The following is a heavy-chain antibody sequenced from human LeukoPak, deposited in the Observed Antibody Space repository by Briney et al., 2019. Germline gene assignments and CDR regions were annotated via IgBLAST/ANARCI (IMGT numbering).Heavy chain of an antibody. J-gene: IGHJ6*03. Sequence: PSETLSLTCAVYGGSFSGYYWSWIRQPPGKGLEWIGEINHSGSTKYNPSLKSRVTISVDTSKNQFSLKLSSVTAADTAVYYCARGEWSYDFWSGYYLAPSYYMDVWGKGTTVTVSS. V-gene: IGHV4-34*01. CDR1: GGSFSGYY. CDR2: INHSGST. CDR3: ARGEWSYDFWSGYYLAPSYYMDV. D-gene: IGHD3-3*01.